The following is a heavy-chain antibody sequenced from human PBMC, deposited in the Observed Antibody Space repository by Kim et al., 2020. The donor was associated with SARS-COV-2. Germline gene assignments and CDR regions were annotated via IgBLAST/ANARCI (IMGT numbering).Heavy chain of an antibody. J-gene: IGHJ4*02. Sequence: VKGRFTISRDNSKNTLYLQMNSLRAEDTAVYYCAKSSTYYYDSSGYYKDYWGQGTLVTVSS. CDR3: AKSSTYYYDSSGYYKDY. V-gene: IGHV3-23*01. D-gene: IGHD3-22*01.